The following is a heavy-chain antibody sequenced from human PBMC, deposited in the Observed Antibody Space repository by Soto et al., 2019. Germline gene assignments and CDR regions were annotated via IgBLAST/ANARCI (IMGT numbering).Heavy chain of an antibody. J-gene: IGHJ5*01. CDR1: GGSIVSSY. CDR2: VYYSGST. Sequence: PSETLSLTCTVSGGSIVSSYWTWVRQPPGKGLEWIGNVYYSGSTNYNPSLKSRITISVDTSKNQFSLTLSSVTAADTAVYYCARVPAASSWFDSCGQGTLVTVSS. V-gene: IGHV4-59*13. D-gene: IGHD2-15*01. CDR3: ARVPAASSWFDS.